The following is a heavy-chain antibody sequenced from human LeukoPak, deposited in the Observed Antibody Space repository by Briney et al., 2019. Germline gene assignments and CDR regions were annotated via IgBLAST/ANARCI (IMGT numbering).Heavy chain of an antibody. Sequence: SVKVSCKASGGTFSSYAVSWVRQAPGQGLEWMGGIIPIFGTANYAQKFQGRVTITADESTSTAYMELSSLRSEDTAVYYCARGRDTAMRLSYFPSLDIWGQGTMVTVSS. CDR2: IIPIFGTA. CDR1: GGTFSSYA. V-gene: IGHV1-69*13. CDR3: ARGRDTAMRLSYFPSLDI. J-gene: IGHJ3*02. D-gene: IGHD5-18*01.